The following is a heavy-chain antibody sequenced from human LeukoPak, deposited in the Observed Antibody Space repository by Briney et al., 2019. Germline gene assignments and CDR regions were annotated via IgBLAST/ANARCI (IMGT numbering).Heavy chain of an antibody. J-gene: IGHJ6*02. CDR2: ISNSGNTI. CDR1: GFTFSDWF. Sequence: GGSLRLSCAASGFTFSDWFVSWIRQAPGTGLEWVSYISNSGNTIYYADSVRGRFTISRDNVKKTVNLQMNSLRAEDTAMYYCARGHFGLDVWGQGTTVTVSS. CDR3: ARGHFGLDV. V-gene: IGHV3-11*01.